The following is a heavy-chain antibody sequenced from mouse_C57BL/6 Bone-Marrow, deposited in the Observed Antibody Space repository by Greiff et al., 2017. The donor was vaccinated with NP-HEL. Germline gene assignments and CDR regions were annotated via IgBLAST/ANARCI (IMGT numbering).Heavy chain of an antibody. D-gene: IGHD4-1*01. CDR1: GYTFTSYW. Sequence: VQLQQSGAELVMPGASVKLSCKASGYTFTSYWMHWVKQRPGQGLEWIGEIDPSDSYTNYNQKFKGKSTLTVDKSSSTAYMQLSSLTSEDSAVYYCARRGLTGKDFDYWGQGTTLTVSS. J-gene: IGHJ2*01. CDR2: IDPSDSYT. V-gene: IGHV1-69*01. CDR3: ARRGLTGKDFDY.